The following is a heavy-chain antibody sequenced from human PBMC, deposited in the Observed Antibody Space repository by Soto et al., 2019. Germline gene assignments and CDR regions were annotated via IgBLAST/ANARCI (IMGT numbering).Heavy chain of an antibody. J-gene: IGHJ4*02. D-gene: IGHD4-4*01. CDR2: ISGSGFST. CDR3: ASIEMTTMHG. CDR1: GXXXXPXV. V-gene: IGHV3-23*01. Sequence: GWSLILSCAASGXXXXPXVXTXVRQAPGRGLEWVSTISGSGFSTHYAESVKGRFTISRDNAKNSLYLQMNSLRAEDTAVYYCASIEMTTMHGWGQGTLVTVSS.